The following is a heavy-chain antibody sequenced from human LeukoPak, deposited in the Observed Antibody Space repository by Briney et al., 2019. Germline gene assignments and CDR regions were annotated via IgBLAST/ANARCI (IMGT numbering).Heavy chain of an antibody. J-gene: IGHJ3*02. CDR3: AREYSGSYSSGPNDAFDI. CDR1: GYTFTTYE. V-gene: IGHV1-8*01. CDR2: MNPNSGNT. Sequence: ASVKVSCKASGYTFTTYEIHWVRQATGQGLEWMGWMNPNSGNTGYAQKFHGRVIITRNPSINTVYMELSSLRSEDTAVYYCAREYSGSYSSGPNDAFDIWGQGTMVTVSS. D-gene: IGHD1-26*01.